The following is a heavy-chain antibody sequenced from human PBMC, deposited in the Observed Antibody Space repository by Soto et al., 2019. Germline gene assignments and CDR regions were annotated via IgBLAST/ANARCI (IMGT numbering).Heavy chain of an antibody. CDR2: INHSGST. Sequence: SETLSLTCAVYGGSFSGYYWSWIRQPPGKGREWIGEINHSGSTNYNPSLKSRVTISVDTSKNQFSLKLSSVTAADTAVYYCARGGRDGYNDWGQGTLVTVSS. J-gene: IGHJ4*02. CDR1: GGSFSGYY. CDR3: ARGGRDGYND. D-gene: IGHD5-12*01. V-gene: IGHV4-34*01.